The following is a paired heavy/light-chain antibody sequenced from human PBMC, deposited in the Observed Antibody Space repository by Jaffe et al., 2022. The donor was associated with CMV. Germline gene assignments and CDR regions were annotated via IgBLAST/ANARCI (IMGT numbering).Light chain of an antibody. J-gene: IGLJ2*01. Sequence: SYELTQPPSVSVSPGQTARITCSGDALPKQYAYWYQQKPGQAPVLVIYKDSERPSGIPERFSGSSSGTTVTLTISGVQAEDEADYYCQSADSSGTYEVFGGGTKLTVL. V-gene: IGLV3-25*03. CDR2: KDS. CDR1: ALPKQY. CDR3: QSADSSGTYEV.
Heavy chain of an antibody. Sequence: EVQLVESGGGLVQPGGSLRLSCAASGFTFSSYWMHWVRQAPGKGLVWVSRINSDGSSTSYADSVKGRFTISRDNAKNTLYLQMNSLRAEDTAVYYCARDRQYYYGSGSHYYYYGMDVWGQGTTVTVSS. V-gene: IGHV3-74*01. CDR3: ARDRQYYYGSGSHYYYYGMDV. CDR1: GFTFSSYW. D-gene: IGHD3-10*01. J-gene: IGHJ6*02. CDR2: INSDGSST.